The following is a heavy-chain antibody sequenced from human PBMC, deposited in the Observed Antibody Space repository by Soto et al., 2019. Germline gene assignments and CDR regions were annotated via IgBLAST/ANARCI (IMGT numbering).Heavy chain of an antibody. J-gene: IGHJ6*02. Sequence: EASVKVSCKASGGTFSSYAISWVRQAPGQGLEWMGGIIPIFGTANYAQKFQGRVTITADKSTSTAYMELSSLRSEDTAVYYCARDVRVSSRRLQRLPGGMDVWGQGTTVTVSS. CDR2: IIPIFGTA. V-gene: IGHV1-69*06. CDR1: GGTFSSYA. D-gene: IGHD4-17*01. CDR3: ARDVRVSSRRLQRLPGGMDV.